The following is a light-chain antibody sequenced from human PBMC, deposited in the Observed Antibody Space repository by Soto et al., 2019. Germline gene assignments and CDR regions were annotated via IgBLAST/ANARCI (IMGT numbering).Light chain of an antibody. CDR1: QSIVSY. V-gene: IGKV1-39*01. CDR3: QQSYATPWT. J-gene: IGKJ1*01. Sequence: DIQMTQSPSSLSASVGDRVTITCRASQSIVSYLNWYQQRPGKAPNLLIHAASSLQSGVPSRFSGSGSGTDFILTITSLQPEDFATYYCQQSYATPWTFGLGTKVDIK. CDR2: AAS.